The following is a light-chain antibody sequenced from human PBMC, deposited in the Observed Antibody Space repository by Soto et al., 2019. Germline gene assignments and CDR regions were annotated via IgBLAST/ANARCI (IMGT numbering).Light chain of an antibody. Sequence: QSALTQPASVSGYPGQSITISCTGTSSDVGSYNLVSWYQQHPGKAPKLMIYEGSKRPSGISNRFSGSKSGNTASLTISGLQAEDEADYYCCSYARSSTFVFGTGTKVTVL. V-gene: IGLV2-23*01. CDR3: CSYARSSTFV. CDR1: SSDVGSYNL. CDR2: EGS. J-gene: IGLJ1*01.